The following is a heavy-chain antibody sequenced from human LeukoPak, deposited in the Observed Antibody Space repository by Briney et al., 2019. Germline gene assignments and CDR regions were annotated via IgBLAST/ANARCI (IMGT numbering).Heavy chain of an antibody. Sequence: ASVKVSCKASGYTFTGYYMHWVRQAPGQGREWMGWINPHSGGTNYAQKFQGWVTMTRDTSISTAYMELSRLRSDDTAVYYCARGGLAYYYDSSGRNFDYWGQGTLVTVSS. D-gene: IGHD3-22*01. V-gene: IGHV1-2*04. CDR2: INPHSGGT. CDR1: GYTFTGYY. CDR3: ARGGLAYYYDSSGRNFDY. J-gene: IGHJ4*02.